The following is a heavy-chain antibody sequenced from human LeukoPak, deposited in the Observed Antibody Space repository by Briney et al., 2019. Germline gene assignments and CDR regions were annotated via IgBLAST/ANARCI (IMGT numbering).Heavy chain of an antibody. CDR3: AKDSAVVVVAATGFDP. J-gene: IGHJ5*02. D-gene: IGHD2-15*01. CDR2: ISGSGGST. Sequence: PGGSLRLSCAASGFTFSSYAMSWVRQAPGKGLEWVSAISGSGGSTYYADSVKGRFTISRDNSKNTLYLQMNSLRAEDTAVYYCAKDSAVVVVAATGFDPWGQGNLVTVSS. CDR1: GFTFSSYA. V-gene: IGHV3-23*01.